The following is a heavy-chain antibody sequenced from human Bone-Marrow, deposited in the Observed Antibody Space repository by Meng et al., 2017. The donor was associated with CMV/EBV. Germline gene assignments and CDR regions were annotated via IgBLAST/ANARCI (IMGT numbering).Heavy chain of an antibody. CDR3: GRDPFYCPTTTCHTYNWFDP. CDR1: GGTFSSYA. D-gene: IGHD2-2*01. V-gene: IGHV1-2*02. J-gene: IGHJ5*02. Sequence: ASVKVSCKASGGTFSSYAISWVRQAPGQGLEWMGIINPSGGSTSYAQKFQGRVTMTRDTSISTAYMELSRLRSDDTAVYYCGRDPFYCPTTTCHTYNWFDPWGQGTLVTVSS. CDR2: INPSGGST.